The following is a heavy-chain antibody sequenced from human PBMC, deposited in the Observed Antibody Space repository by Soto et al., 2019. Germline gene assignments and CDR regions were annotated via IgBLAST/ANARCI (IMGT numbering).Heavy chain of an antibody. CDR2: INWNSGSI. Sequence: EVQLVESGGGLVQPGRSLRLXCAASGFTFDDYAMHWXRXVPGKGLEWVSGINWNSGSIGYGDSVKGRFAISRDNAKNSLHLQMNSLSAEDTAFYYCVKDESINWYSGHFRHWGQGTLVTVSS. CDR3: VKDESINWYSGHFRH. CDR1: GFTFDDYA. J-gene: IGHJ1*01. D-gene: IGHD6-13*01. V-gene: IGHV3-9*01.